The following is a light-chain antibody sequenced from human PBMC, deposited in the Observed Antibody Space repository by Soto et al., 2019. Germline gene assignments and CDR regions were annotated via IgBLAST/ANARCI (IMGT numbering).Light chain of an antibody. J-gene: IGKJ1*01. CDR2: GAS. V-gene: IGKV3-15*01. CDR1: KSVSSN. Sequence: EIVMTQSPATLSVSPGERATLSCRASKSVSSNLAWYQQKPGQAPRLLIYGASTRATGIQSRFSGSGSGTEFTLTISSLQSEDFAVYYCQQYNNWPRTFGQGTKVDIK. CDR3: QQYNNWPRT.